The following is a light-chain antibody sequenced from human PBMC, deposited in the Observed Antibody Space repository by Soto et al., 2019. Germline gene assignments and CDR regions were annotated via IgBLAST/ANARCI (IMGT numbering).Light chain of an antibody. CDR1: QSVSNW. J-gene: IGKJ1*01. Sequence: DIQMTQSPSTLSASVGDRVTITCRASQSVSNWLAWYQQKPGKAPKILIYKASSLESGVPSRFSGSGSGTEFTLTISSLQPDDFATYSCQQYNGYRWTFGQGTKVEIK. CDR2: KAS. CDR3: QQYNGYRWT. V-gene: IGKV1-5*03.